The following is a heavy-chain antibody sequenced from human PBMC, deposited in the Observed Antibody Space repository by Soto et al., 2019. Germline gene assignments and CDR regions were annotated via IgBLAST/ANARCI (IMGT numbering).Heavy chain of an antibody. CDR1: GYTFSKYG. Sequence: QAQLLQSGSEVKKPGASGKVTCKTSGYTFSKYGVAWIRQVPGQGLEWLGRISAHSGAIEYAEKFQGRLTLTRYLSTTTAYREVIHLLSGDTGIYFCAKLLTIFGPGAMDVWGQGTSVTVSS. D-gene: IGHD3-3*01. V-gene: IGHV1-18*01. J-gene: IGHJ6*02. CDR3: AKLLTIFGPGAMDV. CDR2: ISAHSGAI.